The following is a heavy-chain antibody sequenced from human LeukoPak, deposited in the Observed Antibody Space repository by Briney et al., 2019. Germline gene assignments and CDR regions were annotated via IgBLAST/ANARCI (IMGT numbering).Heavy chain of an antibody. CDR1: GFTFGDYA. V-gene: IGHV3-49*04. J-gene: IGHJ4*02. CDR2: IRSKAYGGTT. CDR3: TRTRCGGGSCYFDY. D-gene: IGHD2-15*01. Sequence: PGGSLRLSCTASGFTFGDYAVSWVRQAPGKGLEWVGFIRSKAYGGTTEYAASVKGRFTISRDDSKSIAYLQMNSLKTEDTAVYYCTRTRCGGGSCYFDYWGQGTLVTVSP.